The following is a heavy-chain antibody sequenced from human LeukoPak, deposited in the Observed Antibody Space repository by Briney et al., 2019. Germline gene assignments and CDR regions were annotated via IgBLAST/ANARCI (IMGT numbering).Heavy chain of an antibody. CDR2: ISSSGSTI. J-gene: IGHJ4*02. V-gene: IGHV3-11*01. D-gene: IGHD4-17*01. CDR3: AVGDYVLVFDY. CDR1: GFTFSDYY. Sequence: MPGGSLRLSCAASGFTFSDYYMSWIRQAPGKELTWVSYISSSGSTIYYADSVKGRFTISRDNAKNSLYLQMNSLRAEDTAVYYCAVGDYVLVFDYWGQGTLVTVSS.